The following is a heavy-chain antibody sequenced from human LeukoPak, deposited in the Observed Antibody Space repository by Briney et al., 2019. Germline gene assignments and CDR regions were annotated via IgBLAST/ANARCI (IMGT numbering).Heavy chain of an antibody. J-gene: IGHJ6*03. D-gene: IGHD3-22*01. CDR2: INSSSSYI. CDR3: ARDGATMIVVVTSYYMDV. Sequence: GGSLRLSCAASGFTFSSYSMNWVRQAPGKGLEWVSSINSSSSYIYYADSVKGRFTISRDNAKNSLYLQMNSLRAEDTAVYYCARDGATMIVVVTSYYMDVWGKGTTVTVSS. V-gene: IGHV3-21*01. CDR1: GFTFSSYS.